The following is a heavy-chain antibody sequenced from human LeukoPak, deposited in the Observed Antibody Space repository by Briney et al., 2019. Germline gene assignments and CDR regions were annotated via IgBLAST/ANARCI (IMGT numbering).Heavy chain of an antibody. CDR2: INHSGST. CDR3: ARVLEFGLQSDY. D-gene: IGHD4-11*01. Sequence: PSETLSLTCAVYGGSFSGYYWSWIRQPPGKGLEWIGDINHSGSTNYNPSLKSRVTISVDTSKNQFSLKLSSVTAADTAVYYCARVLEFGLQSDYWGQGTLVTVSS. V-gene: IGHV4-34*01. J-gene: IGHJ4*02. CDR1: GGSFSGYY.